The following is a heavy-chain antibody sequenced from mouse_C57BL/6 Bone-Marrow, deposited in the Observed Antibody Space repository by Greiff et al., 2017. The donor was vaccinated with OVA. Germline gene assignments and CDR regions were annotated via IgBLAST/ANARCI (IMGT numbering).Heavy chain of an antibody. J-gene: IGHJ3*01. CDR3: ARQWGAWFAY. Sequence: EVMLVESGGDLVKPGGSLKLSCAASGFTFSSYGMSWVRQTPDKRLEWVATISSGGSYTYYPDSVKGRFTISRDNAKNTLYLQMSSLKSEDTAMYDCARQWGAWFAYWGQGTLVTVSA. CDR1: GFTFSSYG. V-gene: IGHV5-6*01. CDR2: ISSGGSYT.